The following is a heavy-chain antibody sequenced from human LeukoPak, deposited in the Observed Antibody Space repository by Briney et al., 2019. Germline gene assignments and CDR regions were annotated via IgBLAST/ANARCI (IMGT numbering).Heavy chain of an antibody. CDR2: IRSKAYGGTT. V-gene: IGHV3-49*04. CDR1: GFTFGDYA. D-gene: IGHD3-22*01. J-gene: IGHJ4*02. CDR3: TRTVGGYFAEVYFDY. Sequence: PGRSLRLSCTASGFTFGDYAMSWVRQAPGKGLEWVGFIRSKAYGGTTEYAASVKGRFTISRDDSKSIAYLQMNSLKTVDTAVYYCTRTVGGYFAEVYFDYWGQGTLVTVSS.